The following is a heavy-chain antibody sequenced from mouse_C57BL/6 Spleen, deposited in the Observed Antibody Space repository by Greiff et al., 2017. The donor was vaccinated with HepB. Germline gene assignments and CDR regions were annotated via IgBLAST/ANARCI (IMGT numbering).Heavy chain of an antibody. J-gene: IGHJ4*01. D-gene: IGHD1-1*01. CDR1: GYTFTSYW. Sequence: QVQLQHPGAELVKPGASVKMSCKASGYTFTSYWITWVKQRPGQGLEWIGDIYPGSGSTNYNEKFKSKATLTVDTSSSTAYMQLSSLTSEDSAVYYCARYGRSYAMDYWGQGTSVTVSS. V-gene: IGHV1-55*01. CDR2: IYPGSGST. CDR3: ARYGRSYAMDY.